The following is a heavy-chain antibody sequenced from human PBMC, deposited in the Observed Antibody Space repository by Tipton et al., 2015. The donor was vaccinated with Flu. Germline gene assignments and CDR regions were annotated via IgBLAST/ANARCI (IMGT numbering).Heavy chain of an antibody. Sequence: SLRLSCAASGFAFSGYWMSWVRQAPGKGLEWVANIKQDGSDKYYLDSVKGRFTISRDNAKNSLYPQMNSLRAEDTAVYYCASNSESFYFQHWGQGTLVAVSS. CDR2: IKQDGSDK. CDR3: ASNSESFYFQH. V-gene: IGHV3-7*01. J-gene: IGHJ1*01. D-gene: IGHD1-26*01. CDR1: GFAFSGYW.